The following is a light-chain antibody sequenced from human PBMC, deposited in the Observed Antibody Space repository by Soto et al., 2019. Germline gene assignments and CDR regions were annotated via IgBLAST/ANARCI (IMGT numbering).Light chain of an antibody. CDR2: EVS. Sequence: QSALTQPASVSGSPGQSITISGTGTSSDVGGYNYVSWYQQHPGKAPKLMIYEVSNRPSGVSNRFSGSKSGNTASLTISGLQAEDEADYYCTSYTSSNIDYVFGTGTKLTVL. V-gene: IGLV2-14*01. J-gene: IGLJ1*01. CDR1: SSDVGGYNY. CDR3: TSYTSSNIDYV.